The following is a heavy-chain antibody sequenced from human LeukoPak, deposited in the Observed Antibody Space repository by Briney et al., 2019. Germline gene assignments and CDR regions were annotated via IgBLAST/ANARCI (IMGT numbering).Heavy chain of an antibody. Sequence: PGGSLRLSCAASGFTFSSYSMNWVRQAPGKGLEWVSYISSSSSTIYYADSVKGRFTISRDNAKNSLYLQMNSLRAEDTAVYYCARDRPPDIVAALDYWGQGTLVTVSS. CDR2: ISSSSSTI. D-gene: IGHD5-12*01. J-gene: IGHJ4*02. V-gene: IGHV3-48*01. CDR3: ARDRPPDIVAALDY. CDR1: GFTFSSYS.